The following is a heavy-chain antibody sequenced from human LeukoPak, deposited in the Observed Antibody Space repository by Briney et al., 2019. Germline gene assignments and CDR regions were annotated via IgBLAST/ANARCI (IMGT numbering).Heavy chain of an antibody. D-gene: IGHD2-21*01. Sequence: SETLSLTCTVSGGSISSYYWSWIRQPPGKGLEWIGYIYYSGSTNYNPSLKSRVTISVDTSKNQFSLKLSSVTAADTAVYYCARAPYCGGDCYHYYYYYYMDVWGKGTTVTVSS. CDR3: ARAPYCGGDCYHYYYYYYMDV. J-gene: IGHJ6*03. CDR1: GGSISSYY. V-gene: IGHV4-59*01. CDR2: IYYSGST.